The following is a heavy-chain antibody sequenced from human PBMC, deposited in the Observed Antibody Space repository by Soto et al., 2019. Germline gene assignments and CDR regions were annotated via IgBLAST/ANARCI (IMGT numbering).Heavy chain of an antibody. CDR2: IDNGGNT. CDR1: GRPLHIYPDF. CDR3: VKRSLLMAPT. V-gene: IGHV4-39*01. Sequence: PSETPSPPRTVSGRPLHIYPDFWYLARIRQPPGKGLEWIGSIDNGGNTHYNAPLKSRVIISADTSKNQFSLSLNSVTAADTAVYYCVKRSLLMAPTWGQGIQVTVSS. J-gene: IGHJ4*02. D-gene: IGHD1-26*01.